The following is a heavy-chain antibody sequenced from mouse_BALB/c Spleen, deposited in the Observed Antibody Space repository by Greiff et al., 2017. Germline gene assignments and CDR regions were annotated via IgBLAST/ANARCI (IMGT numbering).Heavy chain of an antibody. D-gene: IGHD1-1*01. CDR3: ARGGSSSYWYFDV. J-gene: IGHJ1*01. CDR1: GYTFTSYV. Sequence: EVQLQQSGPELVKPGASVKMSCKASGYTFTSYVMHWVKQRPEQGLEWIGWIDPENGNTIYDPKFQGKASITADTSSNTAYLQLSSLTSEDTAVYYCARGGSSSYWYFDVWGAGTTVTVSS. V-gene: IGHV14-1*02. CDR2: IDPENGNT.